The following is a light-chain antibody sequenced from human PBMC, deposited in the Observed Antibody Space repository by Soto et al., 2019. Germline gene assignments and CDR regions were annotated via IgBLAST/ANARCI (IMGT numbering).Light chain of an antibody. CDR1: QNIRSH. CDR2: ASS. Sequence: EIVMTQSPATLSVSPGESATLSCRASQNIRSHLAWYQLRPGQAPRLLIYASSTRATGIPARFSGSGSGTELTLTISSLHSEDVALYFCQQYNVWPGWTFGQGTKVGIK. J-gene: IGKJ1*01. CDR3: QQYNVWPGWT. V-gene: IGKV3-15*01.